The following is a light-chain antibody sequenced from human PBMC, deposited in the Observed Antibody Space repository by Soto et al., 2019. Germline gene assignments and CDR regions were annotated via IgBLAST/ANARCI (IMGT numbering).Light chain of an antibody. Sequence: DIQMTQSPSSLSASVGDRVTITCRASQGIRDALGWYQQKPGKAPKRLIYAASSLQSGVPSRFSGSGSVTDFTLGSSSLQPEDGATYYCLQQNSYPQTFGQGTKVEIK. CDR1: QGIRDA. CDR3: LQQNSYPQT. V-gene: IGKV1-17*01. J-gene: IGKJ1*01. CDR2: AAS.